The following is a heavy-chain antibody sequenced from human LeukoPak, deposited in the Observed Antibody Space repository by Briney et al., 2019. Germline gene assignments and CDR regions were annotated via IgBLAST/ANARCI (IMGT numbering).Heavy chain of an antibody. CDR2: ISGSGGST. J-gene: IGHJ6*02. CDR3: AKAPYYYDSSGSLAMDV. D-gene: IGHD3-22*01. CDR1: GFTFSSYA. V-gene: IGHV3-23*01. Sequence: GGSLRLSCAASGFTFSSYAMSCVRQAPGKGLEWVSAISGSGGSTYYADSVKGRFTISRDNSKNTLYLQMNSLRAEDTAVYYCAKAPYYYDSSGSLAMDVWGQGTTVTVSS.